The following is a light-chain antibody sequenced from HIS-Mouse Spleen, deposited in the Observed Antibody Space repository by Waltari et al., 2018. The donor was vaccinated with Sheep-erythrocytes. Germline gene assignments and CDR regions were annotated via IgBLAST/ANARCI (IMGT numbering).Light chain of an antibody. J-gene: IGLJ1*01. CDR3: CSYAGSYNHV. V-gene: IGLV2-11*01. CDR2: DVS. Sequence: QSALTQPRSVSGSPGQSVTIPCTGPSSDVGRSNYVSWYQQHPGKAPKLMIYDVSKRPSGVPDRFSGSKSGNTASLTISGLQAEDEADYYCCSYAGSYNHVFATGTKVTVL. CDR1: SSDVGRSNY.